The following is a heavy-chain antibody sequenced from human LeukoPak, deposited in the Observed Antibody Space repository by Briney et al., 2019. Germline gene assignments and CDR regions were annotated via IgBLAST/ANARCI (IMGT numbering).Heavy chain of an antibody. CDR3: TESDWFDP. CDR1: GFTFSNYW. Sequence: GGSLRLSCAASGFTFSNYWMHWVRQAPGKGPVWVSRIKYDGSATTYADSVKGRFTISRDNVKNTLSLQMNSLRAEDTAVYYCTESDWFDPWGQGTLVTVSS. CDR2: IKYDGSAT. D-gene: IGHD3-3*01. J-gene: IGHJ5*02. V-gene: IGHV3-74*01.